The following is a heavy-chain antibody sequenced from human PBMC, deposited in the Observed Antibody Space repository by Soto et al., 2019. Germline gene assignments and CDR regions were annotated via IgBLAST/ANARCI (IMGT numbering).Heavy chain of an antibody. V-gene: IGHV3-30-3*01. CDR2: ITPDGNRA. Sequence: QVQLVESGGDVVQPGRSLRLSCAASGSTFSSYDIHWVRQAPGKGLEWVAHITPDGNRAYYADSVKGRFTVSRDNARNMVYLQVKSLRPEDTAVYRCVRGPSHGAFDIWGQGTLVTVSS. CDR1: GSTFSSYD. J-gene: IGHJ3*02. CDR3: VRGPSHGAFDI.